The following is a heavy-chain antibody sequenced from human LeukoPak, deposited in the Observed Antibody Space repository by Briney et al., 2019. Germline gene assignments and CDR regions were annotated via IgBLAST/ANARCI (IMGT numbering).Heavy chain of an antibody. CDR1: GFSFSSNA. J-gene: IGHJ4*02. D-gene: IGHD1-1*01. CDR3: ARAGWISNADAVW. V-gene: IGHV3-23*01. Sequence: GGSLRLSCAASGFSFSSNAMSWVRQAPARGLEWVSSIRGNGDTFYADSVKGRFTLSRDDSRNTVYLHLNNLRVEDSAEYYCARAGWISNADAVWWGQGTLVTVSS. CDR2: IRGNGDT.